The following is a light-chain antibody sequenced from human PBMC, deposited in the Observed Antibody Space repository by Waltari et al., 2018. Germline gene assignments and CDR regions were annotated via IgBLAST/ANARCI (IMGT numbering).Light chain of an antibody. J-gene: IGLJ1*01. V-gene: IGLV2-14*01. CDR3: ISYTSSSTRV. Sequence: QSALTQPASVSGSPGQSITIPCTGTSSAVGGYNYVSWYQQHPGKAPKLMIYELRNRPSGVSNRFSGSKSGNTASLTISGLQAEDEADYYCISYTSSSTRVFGTGTKVTVL. CDR2: ELR. CDR1: SSAVGGYNY.